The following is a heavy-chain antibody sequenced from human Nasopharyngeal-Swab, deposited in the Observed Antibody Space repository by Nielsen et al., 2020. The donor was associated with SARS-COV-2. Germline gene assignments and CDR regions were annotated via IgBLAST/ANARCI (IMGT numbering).Heavy chain of an antibody. D-gene: IGHD3-10*01. CDR1: GASFSGYY. Sequence: SETLSLTCAVYGASFSGYYWRWIRQPPGKGLEWIGEINHSGSTNYNPSLKSRVTISVDTSKNQFSLKLSSVTAADTAVYYCARGPVDVLLWFGELFHSHGMDVWGQGTTVTVSS. V-gene: IGHV4-34*01. CDR3: ARGPVDVLLWFGELFHSHGMDV. J-gene: IGHJ6*02. CDR2: INHSGST.